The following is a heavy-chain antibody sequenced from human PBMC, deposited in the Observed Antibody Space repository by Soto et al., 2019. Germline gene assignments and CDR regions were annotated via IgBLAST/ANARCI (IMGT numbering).Heavy chain of an antibody. Sequence: GQSQQSSYEGSGDSVTRYWISSVRQMPGKGLEWMGRIDPSDSYTNYSPSFQGHVTISADKSISTAYLQWSSLKASDTAMYYCARLVADYVDPWGQGTLVTVSS. D-gene: IGHD6-19*01. CDR3: ARLVADYVDP. CDR1: GDSVTRYW. CDR2: IDPSDSYT. V-gene: IGHV5-10-1*01. J-gene: IGHJ5*02.